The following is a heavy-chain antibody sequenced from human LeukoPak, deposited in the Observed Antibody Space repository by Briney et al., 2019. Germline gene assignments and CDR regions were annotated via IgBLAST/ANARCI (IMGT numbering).Heavy chain of an antibody. CDR1: GYSISSGYY. Sequence: PSETLSLTCTVSGYSISSGYYWGWIRQPPGKGLEWIGSIYHSGSTYYNPSLKSRVTISVDTSKNQFSQKLSSVTAADTAVYYCARLSSSPPYYFDYWGQGTLVTVSS. J-gene: IGHJ4*02. V-gene: IGHV4-38-2*02. D-gene: IGHD6-6*01. CDR2: IYHSGST. CDR3: ARLSSSPPYYFDY.